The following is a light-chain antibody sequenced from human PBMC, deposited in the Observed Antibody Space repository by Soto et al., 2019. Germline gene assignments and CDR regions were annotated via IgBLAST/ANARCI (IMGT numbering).Light chain of an antibody. CDR2: EAA. J-gene: IGLJ2*01. V-gene: IGLV2-14*01. Sequence: QSALTQPASVSGSPGQSITISCTGTSNDIGANDYVSWYQHHPGQAPKILIYEAANRPSGVSHRFSGSKSGNTASLTISGLQAEHEADYFCTSYTSTSTLVFGGGTKLTVL. CDR1: SNDIGANDY. CDR3: TSYTSTSTLV.